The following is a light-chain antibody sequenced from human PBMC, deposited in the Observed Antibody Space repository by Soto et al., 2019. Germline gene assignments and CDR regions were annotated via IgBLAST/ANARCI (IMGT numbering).Light chain of an antibody. V-gene: IGKV1-13*02. J-gene: IGKJ1*01. CDR1: QGISSA. CDR3: QQFNSYSQT. CDR2: DAS. Sequence: AIQLPQSPSSLSASVGDRVTITCRASQGISSALAWYQQKPGKAPKLLIYDASSLESGVPSRFRGSGSGTDFTLTISTLQPEDFASYDCQQFNSYSQTFGHGTKVEIK.